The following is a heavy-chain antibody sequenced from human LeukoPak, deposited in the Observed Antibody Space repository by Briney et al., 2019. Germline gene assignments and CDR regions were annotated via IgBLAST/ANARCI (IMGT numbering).Heavy chain of an antibody. CDR2: ISSSGSTI. Sequence: PGGSQRLSCAASGFTFSDYYMSWIRQAPGKGLEWVSYISSSGSTIYYADSVKGRFTISRDNAKNSLYLQMNSLRAEDTAVYYCASDITYCGGDCYPRGYFQHWGQGTLVTVSS. CDR1: GFTFSDYY. J-gene: IGHJ1*01. D-gene: IGHD2-21*02. V-gene: IGHV3-11*01. CDR3: ASDITYCGGDCYPRGYFQH.